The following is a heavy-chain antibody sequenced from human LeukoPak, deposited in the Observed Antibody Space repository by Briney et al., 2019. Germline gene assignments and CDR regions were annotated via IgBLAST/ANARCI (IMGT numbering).Heavy chain of an antibody. CDR3: AKDLSRFVWFVSSCDAFDN. D-gene: IGHD3-10*01. V-gene: IGHV3-30*18. CDR2: ISYDGTNE. CDR1: GFTLCTIG. Sequence: PGRSLSLSCAASGFTLCTIGIDRVRQAPGKGLEWVAVISYDGTNEYYADSVKGLFTISRDNSMNTLYLQMNSLRAEDTAVYYCAKDLSRFVWFVSSCDAFDNWSQGTMVTVSS. J-gene: IGHJ3*02.